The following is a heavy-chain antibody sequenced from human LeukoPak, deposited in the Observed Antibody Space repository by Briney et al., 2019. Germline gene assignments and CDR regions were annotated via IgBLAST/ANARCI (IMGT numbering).Heavy chain of an antibody. V-gene: IGHV1-18*01. CDR3: AREDIVVVPADPVYYYGMDV. J-gene: IGHJ6*02. CDR1: GSTFTSYG. D-gene: IGHD2-2*01. CDR2: FSAYNGNT. Sequence: ASVTLSCTASGSTFTSYGISLVRQAPGPGLEWMGWFSAYNGNTNYAQKLQGRVTMTTDTSTSTAYMELRSLRSDDTAVYYCAREDIVVVPADPVYYYGMDVWGQGTTVTVSS.